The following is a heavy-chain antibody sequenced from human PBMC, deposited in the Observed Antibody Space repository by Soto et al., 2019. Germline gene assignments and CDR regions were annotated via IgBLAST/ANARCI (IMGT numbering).Heavy chain of an antibody. CDR2: TYYRSKWYN. Sequence: SQTLSLTCAISGDSVSSNSAAWNWIRQSPSRGLEWLGRTYYRSKWYNDYAVSVKSRITINSDTSRNQFSLQLNSVTPEDTAVYYCAXDRWYSTNWYSSSAFDYWGQGTLVTVSS. D-gene: IGHD6-13*01. J-gene: IGHJ4*02. CDR3: AXDRWYSTNWYSSSAFDY. V-gene: IGHV6-1*01. CDR1: GDSVSSNSAA.